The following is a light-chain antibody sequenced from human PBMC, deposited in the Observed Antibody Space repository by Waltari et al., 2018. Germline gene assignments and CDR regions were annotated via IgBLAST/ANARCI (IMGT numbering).Light chain of an antibody. J-gene: IGKJ1*01. V-gene: IGKV3-15*01. CDR1: QSVTSN. CDR3: QQYNNWSLT. Sequence: EVVMTQSPVTLSVSPGERATLSCRASQSVTSNLAWYQQKPGQAPRVLIYGASTRATGIPARFSGRGSGTEFTLTISSLQSEDFAVYYCQQYNNWSLTFGQGTKVEIK. CDR2: GAS.